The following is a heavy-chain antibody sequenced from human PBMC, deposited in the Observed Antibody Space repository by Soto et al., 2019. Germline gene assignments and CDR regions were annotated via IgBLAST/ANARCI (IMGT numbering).Heavy chain of an antibody. J-gene: IGHJ6*02. CDR3: ARHYSSSYYCYYGMDV. CDR1: GYSFTSYW. CDR2: IYPGDSDT. D-gene: IGHD6-6*01. Sequence: GESLKISCKGSGYSFTSYWIGWVCQMPGKGLEWMGIIYPGDSDTRYSPSFQGQVTISADKSISTAYLQWSSLKASDTAMYYCARHYSSSYYCYYGMDVWGQGTTVTASS. V-gene: IGHV5-51*01.